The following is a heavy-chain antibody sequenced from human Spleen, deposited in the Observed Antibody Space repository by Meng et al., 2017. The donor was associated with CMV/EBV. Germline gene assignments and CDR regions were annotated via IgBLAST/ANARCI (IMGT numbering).Heavy chain of an antibody. J-gene: IGHJ5*02. CDR3: ARDHSCASTNCYQGIDP. V-gene: IGHV4-61*01. D-gene: IGHD2-2*01. CDR2: IYYSGST. CDR1: GGSVSSGIYY. Sequence: ESLKISCTVSGGSVSSGIYYWSWIRQPPGKGLEWIGYIYYSGSTNYNPSLQSRVTISLDTSKNQFSLILISVTAADTAVYYCARDHSCASTNCYQGIDPWGQGTLVTVSS.